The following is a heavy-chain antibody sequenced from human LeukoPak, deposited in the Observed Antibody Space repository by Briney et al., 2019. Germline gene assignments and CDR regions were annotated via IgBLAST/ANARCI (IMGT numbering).Heavy chain of an antibody. CDR1: GFTFSSYA. J-gene: IGHJ3*02. CDR3: ARGIQTVFDAFDI. D-gene: IGHD4-17*01. Sequence: GGSLRLSCSASGFTFSSYAMHWVRQAPGKGLEYVSAISSNGGSTYYADSVKGRFTISRDNSKNTLYLQMNSLRAEDTAVYSCARGIQTVFDAFDIWGQGTMVTVSP. CDR2: ISSNGGST. V-gene: IGHV3-64*04.